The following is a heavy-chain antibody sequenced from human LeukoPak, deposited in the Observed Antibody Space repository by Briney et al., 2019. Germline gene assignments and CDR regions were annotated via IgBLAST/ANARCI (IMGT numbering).Heavy chain of an antibody. V-gene: IGHV5-51*01. CDR1: GYSFATYW. CDR2: IYPGDSDT. CDR3: ARRQISATDTNWFDP. D-gene: IGHD6-13*01. Sequence: GGSLKISCKGSGYSFATYWIGWVRQMPGKGLEWMGIIYPGDSDTMYSPSFQGQVTISVDKSISTAYLQWSSLKASDTAMYYCARRQISATDTNWFDPWGQGTLVIVSS. J-gene: IGHJ5*02.